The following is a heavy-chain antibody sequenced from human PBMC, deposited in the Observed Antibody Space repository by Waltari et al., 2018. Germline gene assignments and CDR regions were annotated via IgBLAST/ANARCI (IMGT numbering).Heavy chain of an antibody. V-gene: IGHV4-34*01. D-gene: IGHD4-17*01. CDR2: INHSGST. Sequence: QVQLQQCGAGLLKPSETLSLTCAGYGGSFSGYSWSWIRQPPGKGLEWIGEINHSGSTNYNPSLKSRVTISVDTSKNQFSLKLSSVTAADTAVYYCAGPLDHDYGDYWGQGTLVTVSS. J-gene: IGHJ4*02. CDR3: AGPLDHDYGDY. CDR1: GGSFSGYS.